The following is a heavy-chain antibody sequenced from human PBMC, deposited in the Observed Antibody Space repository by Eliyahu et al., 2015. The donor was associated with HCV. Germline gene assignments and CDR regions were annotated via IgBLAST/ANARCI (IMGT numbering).Heavy chain of an antibody. J-gene: IGHJ3*02. Sequence: EVQLVESGGGLVQPGRSLRLSCAASGFTFDDYAMXWVRQAPGKGLGLVSGISWDSGSIGYADSVKGRFTISRDNAKNSLYLQMNSLRAEDTALYYCAKDIRGGVVVPAAISDAFDIWGQGTMVTVSS. CDR1: GFTFDDYA. D-gene: IGHD2-2*02. CDR3: AKDIRGGVVVPAAISDAFDI. CDR2: ISWDSGSI. V-gene: IGHV3-9*01.